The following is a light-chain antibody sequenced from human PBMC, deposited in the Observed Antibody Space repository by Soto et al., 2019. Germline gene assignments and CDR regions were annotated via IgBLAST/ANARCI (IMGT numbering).Light chain of an antibody. CDR2: DAS. V-gene: IGKV3-11*01. CDR1: QSVGRY. J-gene: IGKJ2*01. Sequence: DIVLTQSPATLSLSPGERATLSCRASQSVGRYLAWYQQKPGQAPRLLIYDASTRASGIPARFSGSGSGTEFTLTISSLEPADFAIYYCQQRSNWPPRYTFGQGTMVDIK. CDR3: QQRSNWPPRYT.